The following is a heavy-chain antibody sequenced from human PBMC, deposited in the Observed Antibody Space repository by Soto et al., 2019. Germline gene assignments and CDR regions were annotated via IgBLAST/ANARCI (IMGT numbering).Heavy chain of an antibody. J-gene: IGHJ4*02. Sequence: SEALSLTCTVSGGSIISGDYYWSWIRQTPGKGLEWIGYIYYSGSTYYNPSLKSRVTISVDTSKNQFSLKLSSVTAADTAVYYWARGWVNYGPLDFWSQGTLVT. D-gene: IGHD3-10*01. CDR3: ARGWVNYGPLDF. CDR1: GGSIISGDYY. V-gene: IGHV4-30-4*01. CDR2: IYYSGST.